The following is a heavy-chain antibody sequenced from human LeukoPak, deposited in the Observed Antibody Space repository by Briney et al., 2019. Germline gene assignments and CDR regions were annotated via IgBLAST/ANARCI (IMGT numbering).Heavy chain of an antibody. Sequence: PGGSLRLSCAASGFTFSSYSMNWVRQTPGKGLEWVSYLGTSSSIIYYADSVKGRFTISRDNAKNSLYLQMNSLRDEDTPVYYCARHDYAGNSGDYWGQGTLVIVSS. J-gene: IGHJ4*02. CDR3: ARHDYAGNSGDY. D-gene: IGHD4-23*01. CDR2: LGTSSSII. CDR1: GFTFSSYS. V-gene: IGHV3-48*02.